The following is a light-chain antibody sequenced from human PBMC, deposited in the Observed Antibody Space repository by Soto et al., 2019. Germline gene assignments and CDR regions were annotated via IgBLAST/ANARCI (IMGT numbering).Light chain of an antibody. CDR1: SSDVGAYNY. J-gene: IGLJ1*01. Sequence: QCALTQPASVSGSPGQSITISCTGTSSDVGAYNYVSWYQQHPAKIPKLMIYHVSNRPSGVSDRFSDSKSGNTASLTISGLQAEDEADYYCYSYTTSSTYVFGTGTKVTVL. CDR3: YSYTTSSTYV. CDR2: HVS. V-gene: IGLV2-14*01.